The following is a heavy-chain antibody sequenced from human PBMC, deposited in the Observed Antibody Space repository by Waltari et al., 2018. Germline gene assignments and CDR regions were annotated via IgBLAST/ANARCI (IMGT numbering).Heavy chain of an antibody. CDR3: TKSASCDMDPSCDVVAY. V-gene: IGHV4-61*02. D-gene: IGHD2-15*01. CDR2: FHIRGGT. CDR1: GDSIGSGNYY. Sequence: QVQLQESGPGLVGPSETLSLTCSVSGDSIGSGNYYWGWIRQSAGRGLEWIGRFHIRGGTEYAASLQSRVTISKDTSNNRFSLKLTSVTATDTAVYYCTKSASCDMDPSCDVVAYWGQGTLVTVSA. J-gene: IGHJ4*02.